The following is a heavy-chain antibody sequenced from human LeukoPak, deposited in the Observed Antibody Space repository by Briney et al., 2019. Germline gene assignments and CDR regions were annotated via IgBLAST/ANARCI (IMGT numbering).Heavy chain of an antibody. J-gene: IGHJ4*02. CDR2: INTDGTVT. D-gene: IGHD6-19*01. CDR1: GSTFSKYW. Sequence: GGSLTLSCAASGSTFSKYWMLWVRQAPGKGLESVSRINTDGTVTTYADSVKGRFTVSRDNADNTMFLQMNSVRDEDTAVYYCATKQWLAPPPDSWGQGTPVTVSS. V-gene: IGHV3-74*01. CDR3: ATKQWLAPPPDS.